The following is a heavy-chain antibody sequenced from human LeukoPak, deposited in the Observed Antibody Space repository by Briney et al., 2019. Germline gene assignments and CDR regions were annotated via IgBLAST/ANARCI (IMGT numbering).Heavy chain of an antibody. D-gene: IGHD2-2*01. V-gene: IGHV3-11*04. J-gene: IGHJ5*02. CDR1: GVTFKDYY. Sequence: GGSLRLSCTGSGVTFKDYYLSWIRQAPGKGLEWISYVSSTGGDKFYADSVKGRFTISRDNARNSLYLQMNSLRAEDTAVYYCASSVNIVVVPAWGQGTLVTVSS. CDR2: VSSTGGDK. CDR3: ASSVNIVVVPA.